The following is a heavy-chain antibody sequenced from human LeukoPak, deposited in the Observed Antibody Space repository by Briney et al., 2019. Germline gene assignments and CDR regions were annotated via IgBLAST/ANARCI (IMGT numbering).Heavy chain of an antibody. CDR3: ARVQKASGATTPLFRY. CDR2: TSSSSSYI. Sequence: PGGSLRLSCAASGFTFSSYSMNWVRQAPGKGLEWVSSTSSSSSYIYYADSVKGRFTISRDNAKNSLYLQMNSLRAEDTAVYYCARVQKASGATTPLFRYWGQGTLVTVSS. CDR1: GFTFSSYS. V-gene: IGHV3-21*01. D-gene: IGHD1-26*01. J-gene: IGHJ4*02.